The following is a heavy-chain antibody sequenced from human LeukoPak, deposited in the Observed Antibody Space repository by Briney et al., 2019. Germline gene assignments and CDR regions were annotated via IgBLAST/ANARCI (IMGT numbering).Heavy chain of an antibody. CDR2: IRYDGSNK. CDR3: AKDRGSSWYVDYYYMDV. V-gene: IGHV3-30*02. CDR1: GFTFSSYG. Sequence: PGGSLRLSCAASGFTFSSYGMHWVRQAPGKGLEWVAFIRYDGSNKYYADSVKGRFTVSRDNSKNTLYLQMNSLGAEDTAVYYCAKDRGSSWYVDYYYMDVWGKGTTVTVSS. J-gene: IGHJ6*03. D-gene: IGHD6-13*01.